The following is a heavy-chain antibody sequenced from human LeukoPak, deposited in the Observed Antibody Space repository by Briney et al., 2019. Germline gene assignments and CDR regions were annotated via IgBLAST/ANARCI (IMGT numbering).Heavy chain of an antibody. CDR1: GFTFSSYE. J-gene: IGHJ3*02. V-gene: IGHV3-48*03. CDR3: ARSPDIVVVPAAIPDAFDI. Sequence: GGSLRLSCAASGFTFSSYEMNWVRQAPGKGLEWVSYISSSGSTIYYADSVKGRFTISRDNAKNSLYLQMNSLRAEDTAVYYRARSPDIVVVPAAIPDAFDIWGQGTMVTVSS. CDR2: ISSSGSTI. D-gene: IGHD2-2*02.